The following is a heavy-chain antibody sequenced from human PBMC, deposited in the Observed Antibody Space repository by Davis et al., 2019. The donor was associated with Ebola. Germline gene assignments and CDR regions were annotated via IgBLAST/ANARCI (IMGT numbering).Heavy chain of an antibody. CDR1: GDSVSSAG. CDR3: VRGWGRTGMGV. Sequence: HSQTLSLTCAISGDSVSSAGWNWIRQSPSRGLEWLGRTYYKSKWYNDYAVSVKSRITINPDTSKNQFSLQLSSVTPEDTAVYYCVRGWGRTGMGVWGQGTTVIVSS. CDR2: TYYKSKWYN. J-gene: IGHJ6*02. D-gene: IGHD1-26*01. V-gene: IGHV6-1*01.